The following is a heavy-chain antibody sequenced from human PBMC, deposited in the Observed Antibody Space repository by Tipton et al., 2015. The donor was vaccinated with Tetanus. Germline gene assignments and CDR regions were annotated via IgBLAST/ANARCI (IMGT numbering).Heavy chain of an antibody. J-gene: IGHJ4*02. Sequence: QLVQSGGEVKKPGESLKISCKGSGYIFTNYWIGWVRQKPGKGLEWMGFIYPVDSDTRYSPSFQGQVTISVDKSINTAYLQWSSLKASDTSMFYCARAHCSDGVCNFDFWGQGALVTVAS. D-gene: IGHD2-15*01. CDR2: IYPVDSDT. V-gene: IGHV5-51*01. CDR1: GYIFTNYW. CDR3: ARAHCSDGVCNFDF.